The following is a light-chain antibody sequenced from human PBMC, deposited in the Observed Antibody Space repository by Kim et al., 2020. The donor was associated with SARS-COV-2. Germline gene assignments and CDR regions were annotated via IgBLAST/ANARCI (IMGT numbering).Light chain of an antibody. J-gene: IGKJ4*01. CDR2: DAS. CDR3: QQHYNGPPLT. Sequence: EIVMTQSPATLSVSPGERATLSCRASQSVSNNLAWYQQKPGQAPRLLIYDASTRATGIPARFSGSGSGTDFTLTISSLQPEDFAVYYCQQHYNGPPLTFGGGTKVDIK. V-gene: IGKV3-15*01. CDR1: QSVSNN.